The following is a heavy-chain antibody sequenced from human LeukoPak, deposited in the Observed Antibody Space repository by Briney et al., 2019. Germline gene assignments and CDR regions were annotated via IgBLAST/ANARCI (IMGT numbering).Heavy chain of an antibody. Sequence: SETLSLTCTVSGGSISSGSYYWSWIRQPAGKGLEWIGRIYTSGSTNSNPSLKSRVTISVDTSKNQFSLKLSSVTAADTAVYYCARDKRYYDSSGYLGVSGYFDYWGQGTLVTVSS. D-gene: IGHD3-22*01. V-gene: IGHV4-61*02. J-gene: IGHJ4*02. CDR1: GGSISSGSYY. CDR2: IYTSGST. CDR3: ARDKRYYDSSGYLGVSGYFDY.